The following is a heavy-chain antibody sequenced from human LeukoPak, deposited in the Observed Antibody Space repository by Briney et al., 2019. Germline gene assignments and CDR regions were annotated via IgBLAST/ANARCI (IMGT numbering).Heavy chain of an antibody. D-gene: IGHD1-26*01. CDR1: GGSFSGYY. J-gene: IGHJ4*02. V-gene: IGHV4-34*01. CDR2: INHSGST. Sequence: SETLSLTCAVYGGSFSGYYWSWIRQPPGKGLEWIGEINHSGSTNYNPSLKSRVTISVDTSKNQFPLKLSSVTAADTAVYYCARPSGSYHYFDYWGQGTLVTVSS. CDR3: ARPSGSYHYFDY.